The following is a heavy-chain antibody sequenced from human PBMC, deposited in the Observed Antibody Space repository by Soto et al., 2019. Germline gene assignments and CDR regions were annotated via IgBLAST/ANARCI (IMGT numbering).Heavy chain of an antibody. CDR1: DYSISSDYY. V-gene: IGHV4-38-2*02. J-gene: IGHJ3*02. CDR2: IYHSGST. CDR3: ARDRDGYNYAFDI. Sequence: PSETLSLTCGVSDYSISSDYYWAWIRQPPGKGLEWLGSIYHSGSTYQNPSLSSRVTISVDTSRNKFSLRLSSVTAADTAVYYCARDRDGYNYAFDIWGQGTVVTVSS. D-gene: IGHD5-12*01.